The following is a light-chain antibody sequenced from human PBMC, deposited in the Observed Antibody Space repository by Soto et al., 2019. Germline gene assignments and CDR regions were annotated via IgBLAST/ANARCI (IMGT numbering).Light chain of an antibody. CDR2: GAS. CDR1: ERVSNN. J-gene: IGKJ1*01. CDR3: KQYSIWRT. V-gene: IGKV3-15*01. Sequence: EIVMTQSPATLSLSPGERATLSCRASERVSNNLAWYQQKAGQAPRLLIYGASTRATGIPARFSGSGSGTEFTLTISSLEFEDFAGYYCKQYSIWRTFRHGTQV.